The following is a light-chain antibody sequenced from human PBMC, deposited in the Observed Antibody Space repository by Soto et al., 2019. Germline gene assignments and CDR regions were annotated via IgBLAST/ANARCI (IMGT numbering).Light chain of an antibody. CDR1: QSVTSGY. CDR2: DAS. CDR3: QQFSSYPLT. Sequence: EIVLTQSPGTLSLSPGERATLSRRASQSVTSGYLAWYQQKPGQAPRLLIYDASSRATGIPDRFSGGGSGTDFTLTISRLEPEDFAVYYCQQFSSYPLTFGGGTKVDI. V-gene: IGKV3-20*01. J-gene: IGKJ4*01.